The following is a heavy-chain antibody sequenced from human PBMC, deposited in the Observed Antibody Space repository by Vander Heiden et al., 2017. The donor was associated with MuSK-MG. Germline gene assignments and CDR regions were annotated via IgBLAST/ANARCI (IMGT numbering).Heavy chain of an antibody. Sequence: QVQLVESGGGVVQPGRSLRLFCAASGFTFSRYAMNGVRQAPGKGLEWVAVISYDGSNKYYADSVKGRVTISRDNSKNTLYLQMNSLRAEDTAAYYCARGHDFWSGYLAPSYMDVWGKGTTVTVSS. D-gene: IGHD3-3*01. J-gene: IGHJ6*03. CDR1: GFTFSRYA. CDR3: ARGHDFWSGYLAPSYMDV. V-gene: IGHV3-30-3*01. CDR2: ISYDGSNK.